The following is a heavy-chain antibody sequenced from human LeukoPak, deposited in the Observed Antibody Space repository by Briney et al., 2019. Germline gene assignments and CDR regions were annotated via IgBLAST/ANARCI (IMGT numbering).Heavy chain of an antibody. CDR1: VFTFSDYY. D-gene: IGHD5-24*01. CDR2: ISSSSSYT. J-gene: IGHJ4*02. Sequence: TGGSLTLSCTASVFTFSDYYISWIRHAPGKGRVWVSYISSSSSYTKYADAVVDRFTISRDNAKNSLYLQKNSRRADDTAVYYCAGEEKATIYDWGQGTLVTVSS. CDR3: AGEEKATIYD. V-gene: IGHV3-11*05.